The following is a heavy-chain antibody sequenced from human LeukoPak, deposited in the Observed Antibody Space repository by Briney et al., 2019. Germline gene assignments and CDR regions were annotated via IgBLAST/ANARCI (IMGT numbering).Heavy chain of an antibody. J-gene: IGHJ4*02. V-gene: IGHV1-2*02. Sequence: GASVKVSCKASGYTFTSYGISWVRQAPGQGLEWMGWINPNSGGTNYAQKFQGRVTMTRDTSISTAYMELSRLRSDDTAVYYCARDRGYSGYDIFYWGQGTLVTVSS. CDR2: INPNSGGT. CDR1: GYTFTSYG. CDR3: ARDRGYSGYDIFY. D-gene: IGHD5-12*01.